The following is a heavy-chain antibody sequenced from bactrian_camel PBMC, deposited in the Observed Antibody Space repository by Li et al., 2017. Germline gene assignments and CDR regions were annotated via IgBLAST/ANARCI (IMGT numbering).Heavy chain of an antibody. CDR1: EYRGC. Sequence: QLVESGGDSVQAGSSLRLSCAASEYRGCMGWFRQTPDNQREEVASIDSLGTTRYADSVKGRFTASRDTAKNTLYLQMDSLKPEDTAVYSCAAVASSWCGPRSDFRYWGQGTQVTVS. CDR3: AAVASSWCGPRSDFRY. D-gene: IGHD2*01. CDR2: IDSLGTT. J-gene: IGHJ6*01. V-gene: IGHV3S53*01.